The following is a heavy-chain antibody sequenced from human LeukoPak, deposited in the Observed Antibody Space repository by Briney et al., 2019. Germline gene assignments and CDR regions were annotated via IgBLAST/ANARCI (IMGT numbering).Heavy chain of an antibody. D-gene: IGHD3-22*01. CDR3: ATSFFYDNSGYYP. V-gene: IGHV1-2*06. CDR2: INPNSGGT. CDR1: GYTFTGYY. J-gene: IGHJ5*02. Sequence: GASVKVSCKASGYTFTGYYMHWVRQARGQGLEWMGRINPNSGGTNYAQKFQGRVTMNRETYINRAYMEVSRVRDDDTAVYYCATSFFYDNSGYYPWGQGTLVTVSS.